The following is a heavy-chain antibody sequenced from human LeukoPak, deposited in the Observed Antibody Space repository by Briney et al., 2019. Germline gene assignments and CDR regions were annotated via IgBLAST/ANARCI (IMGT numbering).Heavy chain of an antibody. V-gene: IGHV1-46*03. D-gene: IGHD2-2*02. CDR2: VNPSGGST. J-gene: IGHJ1*01. Sequence: GASVKVSCKASGYTFTSYYMHWVRQAPGQGLEWMGIVNPSGGSTSYAQKFQGRVTMTRDTSTSTVYMEQSSLRSEDTAVYYCARVGGYCSSTSCYTRPRFQHWGQGTLVTVSS. CDR1: GYTFTSYY. CDR3: ARVGGYCSSTSCYTRPRFQH.